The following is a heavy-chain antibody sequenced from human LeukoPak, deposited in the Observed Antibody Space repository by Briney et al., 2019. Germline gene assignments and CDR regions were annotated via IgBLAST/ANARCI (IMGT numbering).Heavy chain of an antibody. V-gene: IGHV4-34*01. CDR1: GGSFSGYY. CDR2: INHSGST. D-gene: IGHD3-16*02. J-gene: IGHJ4*02. Sequence: SETLSLTCAVYGGSFSGYYWSWIRQPPGKGLEWIGEINHSGSTNYNPSLKSRVTISVDTSKNQFSLKLSSVTAADTAVYYCARRGSYRYDFDCWGQGTLVTVSS. CDR3: ARRGSYRYDFDC.